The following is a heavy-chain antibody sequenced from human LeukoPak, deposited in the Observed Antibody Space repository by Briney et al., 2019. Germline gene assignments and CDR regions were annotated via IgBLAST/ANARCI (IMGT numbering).Heavy chain of an antibody. CDR1: GGTFSSYA. CDR2: IIPIFGTA. D-gene: IGHD3-9*01. CDR3: ARDYYDILTGYYLLDY. V-gene: IGHV1-69*13. Sequence: ASVKVSCKASGGTFSSYAISWVRQAPGQGLEWMGGIIPIFGTANYAQKFQGRVTITADESTSTAYMELSSLRSEDTAVYYCARDYYDILTGYYLLDYWGQGTLVTVPS. J-gene: IGHJ4*02.